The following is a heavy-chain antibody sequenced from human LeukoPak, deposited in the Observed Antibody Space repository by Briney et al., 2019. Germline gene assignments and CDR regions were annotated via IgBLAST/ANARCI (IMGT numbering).Heavy chain of an antibody. CDR1: GGSISSYY. V-gene: IGHV4-59*01. D-gene: IGHD5-12*01. J-gene: IGHJ4*02. CDR2: IYYSGST. Sequence: PSETLSLTCTVSGGSISSYYWSWIRQPPGKGLELIGYIYYSGSTNYNPSLKSRVTISVDTSKNQFSLKLSSVTAADTAVYYCARDRGDGYNSIDYWGQGTLVTVSS. CDR3: ARDRGDGYNSIDY.